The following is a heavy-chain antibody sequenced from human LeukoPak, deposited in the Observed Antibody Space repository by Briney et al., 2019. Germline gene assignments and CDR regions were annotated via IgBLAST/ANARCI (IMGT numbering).Heavy chain of an antibody. CDR2: ISWDGGST. CDR3: AKAGVLRWQATCWYFDL. V-gene: IGHV3-43*01. Sequence: GGTLRLSCAASGFTFDDFSMPWVRHVPGKGLEWVSLISWDGGSTFYADSVKGRFTISRDNSKNSLYLQIDRLRTDDTALDFCAKAGVLRWQATCWYFDLWARGTLVTVSS. CDR1: GFTFDDFS. J-gene: IGHJ2*01. D-gene: IGHD4-23*01.